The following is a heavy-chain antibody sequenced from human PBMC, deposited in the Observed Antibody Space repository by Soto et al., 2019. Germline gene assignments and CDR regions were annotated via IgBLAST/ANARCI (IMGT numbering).Heavy chain of an antibody. J-gene: IGHJ5*02. CDR1: GFTFRSFT. Sequence: GGSLRLSCAASGFTFRSFTMNWVRQAPGKGLEWVSTISSNSAYIYYTDALRGRFTISRDNAKNSLHLQMNSLRAEDTPVYYCTSDASRDSSARGWFDPWGPGTLVTVSS. D-gene: IGHD6-13*01. CDR2: ISSNSAYI. CDR3: TSDASRDSSARGWFDP. V-gene: IGHV3-21*01.